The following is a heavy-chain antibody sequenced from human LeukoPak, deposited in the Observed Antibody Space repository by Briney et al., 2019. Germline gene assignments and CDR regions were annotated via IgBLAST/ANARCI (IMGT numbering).Heavy chain of an antibody. CDR1: GGSISGFY. J-gene: IGHJ4*02. CDR3: ARHPVGYSYFDY. D-gene: IGHD5-12*01. V-gene: IGHV4-59*08. Sequence: SETLSLTCTVSGGSISGFYWSWIRQSPGKGLEWIGYIYSSGSTNYNPSLKSRVTISVDTSKNQFSLKVSSVTASETAVYYCARHPVGYSYFDYWGQGPLVTVSS. CDR2: IYSSGST.